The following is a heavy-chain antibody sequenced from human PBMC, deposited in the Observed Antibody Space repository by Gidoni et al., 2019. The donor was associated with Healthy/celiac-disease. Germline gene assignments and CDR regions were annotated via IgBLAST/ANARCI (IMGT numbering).Heavy chain of an antibody. CDR3: ARDPGIAVACEYYFDY. Sequence: QVQLVQSGAEVKKPGASVKVSCKASGYTFTSYYMHWVRQAPGQGLEWMGIINPSGGSTSYAQKFQGRVTMTRDTSTSTVYMELSSLRSEDTAVYYCARDPGIAVACEYYFDYWGQGTLVTVSS. V-gene: IGHV1-46*01. D-gene: IGHD6-19*01. J-gene: IGHJ4*02. CDR2: INPSGGST. CDR1: GYTFTSYY.